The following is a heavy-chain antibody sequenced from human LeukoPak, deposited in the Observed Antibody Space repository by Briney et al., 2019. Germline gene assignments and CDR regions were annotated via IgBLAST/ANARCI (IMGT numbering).Heavy chain of an antibody. V-gene: IGHV4-39*07. D-gene: IGHD5-18*01. Sequence: SETLSLTCTVSGVSISSSSYYWGWIRQPPGKGLEWIGSIYYSGSTYYNPSLKSRVTISVDTSKNQFSLKLSSVTAADTAVYHCAREAMYSYGNNFDYWGQGTLVTVSS. CDR3: AREAMYSYGNNFDY. J-gene: IGHJ4*02. CDR2: IYYSGST. CDR1: GVSISSSSYY.